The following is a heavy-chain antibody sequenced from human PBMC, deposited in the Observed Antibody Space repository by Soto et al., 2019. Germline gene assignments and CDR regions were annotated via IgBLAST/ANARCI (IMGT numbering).Heavy chain of an antibody. CDR2: ISYDGSNK. CDR1: GFTFSSYG. V-gene: IGHV3-30*18. D-gene: IGHD3-22*01. CDR3: AKDRYYYDSSGFFDY. J-gene: IGHJ4*02. Sequence: GGSLRLSCAASGFTFSSYGMHWVRQAPGKGLEWVAVISYDGSNKYYADSVKGRFTISRDNSKNTLYLQMNSLRAEDTAVYYCAKDRYYYDSSGFFDYWGQGTLVTVSS.